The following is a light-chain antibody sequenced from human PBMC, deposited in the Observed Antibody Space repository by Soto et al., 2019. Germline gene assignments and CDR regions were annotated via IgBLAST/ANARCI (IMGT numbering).Light chain of an antibody. CDR2: AAS. Sequence: DIQMTQSPSSLSASVGDRVTITCRTSQNIRSYLNWYQQKPGKAPKLLISAASSLQSGVPSRFRGSGSGTDFTLTITSLQPEDFATYYCQQGYSTPPYTFGQGTKLEIK. CDR3: QQGYSTPPYT. CDR1: QNIRSY. V-gene: IGKV1-39*01. J-gene: IGKJ2*01.